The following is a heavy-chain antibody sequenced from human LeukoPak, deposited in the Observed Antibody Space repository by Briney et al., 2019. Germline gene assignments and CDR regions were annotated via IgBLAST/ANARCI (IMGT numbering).Heavy chain of an antibody. CDR1: GGSISSYY. Sequence: PSETLSLTCTVSGGSISSYYWSWIRQPPGKGLEWIGYIYYSGSTNYNPSLKSRVTISVDTSKNQFSLKLSSVTAADTAVYYCARGLLGDIVVVPTFGPWGQGTLVTVSS. D-gene: IGHD2-2*01. J-gene: IGHJ5*02. CDR3: ARGLLGDIVVVPTFGP. V-gene: IGHV4-59*01. CDR2: IYYSGST.